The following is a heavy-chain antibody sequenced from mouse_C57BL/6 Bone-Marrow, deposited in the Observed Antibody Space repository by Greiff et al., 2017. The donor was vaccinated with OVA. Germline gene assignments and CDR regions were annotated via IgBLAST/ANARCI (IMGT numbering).Heavy chain of an antibody. J-gene: IGHJ2*01. CDR2: IDPETGGT. Sequence: VQLQQSGAELVRPGASVTLSCKASGYTFTDYEMHWVKQTPVHGLEWIGAIDPETGGTAYNQKFKGKAILTADKSSSTAYMELRSLTSEDSSVYYCTGPGNYGDDWGQGPTLTVSS. V-gene: IGHV1-15*01. CDR3: TGPGNYGDD. CDR1: GYTFTDYE.